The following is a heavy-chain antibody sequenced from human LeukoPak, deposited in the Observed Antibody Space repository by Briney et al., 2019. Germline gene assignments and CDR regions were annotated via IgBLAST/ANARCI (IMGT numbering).Heavy chain of an antibody. D-gene: IGHD2-15*01. CDR3: ARDTRPFVVVH. V-gene: IGHV3-7*01. Sequence: HPGGSLRLSCAASGFTFSSYGMSWVRQAPGKGLEWVANIKQDASEIYYVDSVKGRFTISRDNAKNSLYLQMDTLRADDTAVYYCARDTRPFVVVHWGQGTLVTVSS. CDR1: GFTFSSYG. J-gene: IGHJ4*02. CDR2: IKQDASEI.